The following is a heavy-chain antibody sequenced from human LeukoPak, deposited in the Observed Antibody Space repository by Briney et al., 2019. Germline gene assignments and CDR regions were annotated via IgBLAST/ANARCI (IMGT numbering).Heavy chain of an antibody. V-gene: IGHV4-39*07. CDR2: IYYSGST. Sequence: ASETLSLTCTVSGGYISSSSYYWGWIRQPPGKGLEWIGYIYYSGSTDYNPSLKSRVTISVDTSNNQFSLKLSSVTAADTAVYYCAREAAPRYFFDYWGQGTLVTVSS. J-gene: IGHJ4*02. CDR3: AREAAPRYFFDY. CDR1: GGYISSSSYY.